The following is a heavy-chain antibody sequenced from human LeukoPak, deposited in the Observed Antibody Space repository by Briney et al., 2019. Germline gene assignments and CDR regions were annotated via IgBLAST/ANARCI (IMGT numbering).Heavy chain of an antibody. D-gene: IGHD2-2*01. CDR3: ARYCSSTSCYANFDY. Sequence: PGGSLRLSCAASGFTFSSYGMHWVRQAPGKGLEWVAFIRYDGSNKYYADSVKGRFTISRDNSKNTLYLQMNSLRAEDTAVYYCARYCSSTSCYANFDYWGQGTLVTVSS. CDR1: GFTFSSYG. J-gene: IGHJ4*02. CDR2: IRYDGSNK. V-gene: IGHV3-30*02.